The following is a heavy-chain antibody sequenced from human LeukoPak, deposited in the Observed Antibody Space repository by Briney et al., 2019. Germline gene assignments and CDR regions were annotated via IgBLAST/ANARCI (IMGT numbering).Heavy chain of an antibody. CDR2: INPSGGST. Sequence: ASVKVSCKASGYTFTSYYMHWVRQAPGQGLEWMGLINPSGGSTNYAQKLQGRVTMITDTSTSTAYMELRSLRSDDTAVYYCARKIPSYCSSTSCYTYFDYWGQGTLVTVSS. D-gene: IGHD2-2*02. CDR3: ARKIPSYCSSTSCYTYFDY. J-gene: IGHJ4*02. CDR1: GYTFTSYY. V-gene: IGHV1-46*01.